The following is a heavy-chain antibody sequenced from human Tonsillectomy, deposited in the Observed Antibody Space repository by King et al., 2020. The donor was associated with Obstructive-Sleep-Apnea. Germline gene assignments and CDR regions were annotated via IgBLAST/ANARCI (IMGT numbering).Heavy chain of an antibody. CDR2: ISWNSGSI. CDR1: GFTFDDYA. CDR3: AKDIGRSITMVRGVEAGAFDI. V-gene: IGHV3-9*01. J-gene: IGHJ3*02. Sequence: VQLVESGGGLVQPGRSLRLSCAASGFTFDDYAMHWVRQAPGKGLEWVAGISWNSGSIGYADSVKGRFTISRDNAKNSLYLQMNSLRAEDTALYYCAKDIGRSITMVRGVEAGAFDIWGQGTMVTVSS. D-gene: IGHD3-10*01.